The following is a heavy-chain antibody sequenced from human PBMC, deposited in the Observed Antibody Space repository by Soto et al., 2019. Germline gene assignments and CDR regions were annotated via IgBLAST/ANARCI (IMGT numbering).Heavy chain of an antibody. J-gene: IGHJ4*02. Sequence: QVQLVQSGAEVKKPGASVKVSCKTSGYPFTSYGINWVRQAPGQGPEWMGWISAYNGKTSYTQKFQGRVTMTTDTSTSTAYMRLRSLRSDDSAVYYCARDRFIAVTGLLHYWGQGTLVTVPS. CDR3: ARDRFIAVTGLLHY. CDR2: ISAYNGKT. V-gene: IGHV1-18*01. D-gene: IGHD6-19*01. CDR1: GYPFTSYG.